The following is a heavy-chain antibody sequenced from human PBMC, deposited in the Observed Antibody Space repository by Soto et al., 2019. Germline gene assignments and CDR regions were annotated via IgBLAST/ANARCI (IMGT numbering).Heavy chain of an antibody. V-gene: IGHV3-33*01. D-gene: IGHD6-13*01. J-gene: IGHJ5*02. Sequence: GGSLGLSCAASGLTFSSYGMHWVRQAPGKGLEWVAVIWYDGSNKYYADSVKGRFTISRDNSKNTLYLQMNSLRAEDTAVYYCARAFSSSYLGWFDPWGQGTLVTVSS. CDR2: IWYDGSNK. CDR1: GLTFSSYG. CDR3: ARAFSSSYLGWFDP.